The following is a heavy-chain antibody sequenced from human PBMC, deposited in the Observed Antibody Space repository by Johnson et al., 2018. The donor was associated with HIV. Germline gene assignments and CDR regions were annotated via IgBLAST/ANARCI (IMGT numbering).Heavy chain of an antibody. J-gene: IGHJ3*02. D-gene: IGHD3-22*01. CDR3: AKGIVVGVRAFDI. V-gene: IGHV3-30*02. CDR1: GFTFSSYG. Sequence: QVQLVESGGGVVQPGGSLRLSCAASGFTFSSYGMHWVRQAPGKGLEWVAFIRYDGSNKYYADPVKGRFTISRDNSKNTLYLQMNSLRAEDTAVYYCAKGIVVGVRAFDIWGQGTMVTVSS. CDR2: IRYDGSNK.